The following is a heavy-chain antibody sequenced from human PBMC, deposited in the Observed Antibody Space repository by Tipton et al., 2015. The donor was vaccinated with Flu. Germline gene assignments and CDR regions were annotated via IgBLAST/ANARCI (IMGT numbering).Heavy chain of an antibody. D-gene: IGHD1-26*01. CDR2: IYTSGST. CDR3: ARQLSVGATSGFDY. CDR1: GGSISSGSYY. V-gene: IGHV4-61*02. Sequence: LRLSCTVSGGSISSGSYYWSWIRQPAGKGLEWIGRIYTSGSTNYNPSLKSRVTISVDTSKNQFSLKLSSVTAADTAVYYCARQLSVGATSGFDYWGQGTLVTVAS. J-gene: IGHJ4*02.